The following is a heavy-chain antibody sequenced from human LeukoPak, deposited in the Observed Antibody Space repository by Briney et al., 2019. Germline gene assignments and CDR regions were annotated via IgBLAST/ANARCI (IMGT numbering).Heavy chain of an antibody. CDR1: GGSIRNYY. V-gene: IGHV4-59*01. CDR2: IYYSGGT. J-gene: IGHJ4*02. CDR3: ARAGSGWSFDY. D-gene: IGHD6-19*01. Sequence: PSETLSLTCTVSGGSIRNYYWSWIRQPPGKGLEWIGYIYYSGGTNYNPSLKSRVTISVDTSKNQFSLKLSSVTAADTAMYYCARAGSGWSFDYWGQGALVTVSS.